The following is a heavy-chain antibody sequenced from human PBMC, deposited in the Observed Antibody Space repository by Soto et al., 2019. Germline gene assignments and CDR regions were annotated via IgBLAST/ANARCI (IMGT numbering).Heavy chain of an antibody. CDR2: IYTSGST. V-gene: IGHV4-4*07. CDR3: ARDEYQLMSSVSWFDS. Sequence: SETVSLTCTVSGGSISSYYWSCIRQPSGKGLEWIVRIYTSGSTNYNPSLKSRVTMSVDTSKNQFSLKLSSVTAADTAVYFCARDEYQLMSSVSWFDSWAQGTIVTVSS. J-gene: IGHJ5*01. D-gene: IGHD2-2*01. CDR1: GGSISSYY.